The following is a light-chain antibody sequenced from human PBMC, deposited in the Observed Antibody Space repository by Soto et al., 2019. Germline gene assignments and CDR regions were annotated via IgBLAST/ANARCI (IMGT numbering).Light chain of an antibody. CDR1: QSVSSS. V-gene: IGKV3-20*01. J-gene: IGKJ1*01. Sequence: DIVMTQSPATLSVSPGERATLSCKASQSVSSSLAWYQQKPGRSPRLLIYGASSRATGIPDRFSGSGSGTDFTLTISRLEPEDFAVYYCQQYGSSSWTFGQGTKVDIK. CDR2: GAS. CDR3: QQYGSSSWT.